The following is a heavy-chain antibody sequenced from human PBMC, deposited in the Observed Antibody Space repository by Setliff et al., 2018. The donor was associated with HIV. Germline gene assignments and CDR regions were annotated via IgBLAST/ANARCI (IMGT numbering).Heavy chain of an antibody. D-gene: IGHD3-16*02. CDR2: IRYDGSNK. CDR3: ARVVVIWENGPNWFDP. V-gene: IGHV3-30*02. J-gene: IGHJ5*02. CDR1: GFTFSSYG. Sequence: HPGGSLRLSCAASGFTFSSYGMHWVRQAPGKGLEWVAFIRYDGSNKYYADSVRGRFTISRDNAKNFLYLQMNSLRAEDTAVYYCARVVVIWENGPNWFDPWGQGTLVTVSS.